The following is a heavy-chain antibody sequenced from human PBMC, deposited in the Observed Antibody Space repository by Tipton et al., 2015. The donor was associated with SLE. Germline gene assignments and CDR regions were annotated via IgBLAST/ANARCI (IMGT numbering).Heavy chain of an antibody. CDR2: INHSGST. J-gene: IGHJ4*02. CDR3: ARGGAVAGVDY. D-gene: IGHD6-19*01. CDR1: GGSISSGSYY. Sequence: TLSLTCTVSGGSISSGSYYWSWIRQPAGKGLEWIGEINHSGSTNYNPSLKSRVTISVDTSKNQFSLKLSSVTAADTAVYYCARGGAVAGVDYWGQGTLVTVSS. V-gene: IGHV4-61*09.